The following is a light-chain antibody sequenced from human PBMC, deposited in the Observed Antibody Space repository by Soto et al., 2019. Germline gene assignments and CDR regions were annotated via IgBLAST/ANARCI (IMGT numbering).Light chain of an antibody. CDR2: GAS. Sequence: EIVLTQSPGTLPLSPGERATLSCRASQSVSNSYLAWYQQKPGQAPRLLIYGASSRATGIPDSFSGSGSGTDFTLTISRLEPEDSAVYYCQQYGSSPLTFGGGTKVDI. CDR1: QSVSNSY. CDR3: QQYGSSPLT. J-gene: IGKJ4*01. V-gene: IGKV3-20*01.